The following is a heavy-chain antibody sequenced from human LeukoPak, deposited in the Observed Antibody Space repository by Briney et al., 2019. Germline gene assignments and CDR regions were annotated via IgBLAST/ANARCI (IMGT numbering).Heavy chain of an antibody. CDR3: ARHTRPGHSGYENAFDI. CDR1: GGSISRTSYY. Sequence: PSETLSLTCTVSGGSISRTSYYWAWIRQPPGKGLEWIGNVFDSGSTHYNPSLKSRVTISVDTSKDQFSLRLSSVTAADTAVYYCARHTRPGHSGYENAFDIWGQGTMVTVSS. J-gene: IGHJ3*02. CDR2: VFDSGST. D-gene: IGHD5-12*01. V-gene: IGHV4-39*01.